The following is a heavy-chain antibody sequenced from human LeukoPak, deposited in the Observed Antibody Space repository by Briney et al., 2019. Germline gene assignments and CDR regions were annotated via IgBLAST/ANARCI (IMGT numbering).Heavy chain of an antibody. J-gene: IGHJ3*02. CDR1: GYNFTGYY. Sequence: GASVKVSCKPSGYNFTGYYLHWVRQAPGQGLEWMGWINPNTGGTNYAQKFQGRVTMTRDTSISTAYMELSRLRSDDTAVYYCATRTGTTRPDAFDIWGQGTMVTVSS. CDR2: INPNTGGT. V-gene: IGHV1-2*02. CDR3: ATRTGTTRPDAFDI. D-gene: IGHD1-1*01.